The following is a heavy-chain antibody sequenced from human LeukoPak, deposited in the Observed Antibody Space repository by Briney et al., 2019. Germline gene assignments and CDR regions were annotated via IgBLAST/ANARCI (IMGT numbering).Heavy chain of an antibody. V-gene: IGHV4-38-2*02. CDR1: GYSISSGYY. CDR2: IYHSGST. D-gene: IGHD3-10*01. J-gene: IGHJ4*02. Sequence: PSETLSLTCTVSGYSISSGYYWGWIRQPPGKGLEWIGSIYHSGSTYYNPSLKSRVTISVDTSKNQFSLKLSSVTAADTAVYYCASHTLLITMVRGVIMEYFDYWGQGTLVTVSS. CDR3: ASHTLLITMVRGVIMEYFDY.